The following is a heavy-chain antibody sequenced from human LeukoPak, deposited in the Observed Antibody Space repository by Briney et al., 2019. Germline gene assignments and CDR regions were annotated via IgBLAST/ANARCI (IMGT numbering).Heavy chain of an antibody. CDR2: MDPNSGNT. CDR3: AREGAPTGTEGIDY. J-gene: IGHJ4*02. Sequence: ASVKVSCKASGYTFTSYDINWVRQATGQGLEWMGWMDPNSGNTGYAQKFQGRVTITRNTSISTAYMELSSLRSEDTAVYYCAREGAPTGTEGIDYWGQGTLVTVSS. CDR1: GYTFTSYD. D-gene: IGHD1-1*01. V-gene: IGHV1-8*03.